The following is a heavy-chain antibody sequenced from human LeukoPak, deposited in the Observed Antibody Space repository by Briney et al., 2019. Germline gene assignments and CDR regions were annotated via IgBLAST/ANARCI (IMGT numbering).Heavy chain of an antibody. CDR3: ARAASGTFTDRSFFDY. V-gene: IGHV4-4*07. CDR2: IYTSGSI. CDR1: GGSISSFY. J-gene: IGHJ4*02. Sequence: TSETLSLTCTVSGGSISSFYWSWIRQSDGKGLEWIGRIYTSGSINYNPSIKSRVTMSVDTSKNQFSLIVTSVTAEDTAVYYCARAASGTFTDRSFFDYWGQGTLVTVSS. D-gene: IGHD1-1*01.